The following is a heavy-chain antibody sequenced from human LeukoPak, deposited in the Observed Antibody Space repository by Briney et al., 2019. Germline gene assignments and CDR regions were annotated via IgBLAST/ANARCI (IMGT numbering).Heavy chain of an antibody. Sequence: ASVKVSCKASGYTFTSYGISWVRQAPGQGLEWMGWISAYNGNTNYAQKLQGRVTMTTDTSTSTAYMELRSLRSDDTAVYYCARVRSYYDSRSGSDAFDIWGQGTMVTVSS. CDR3: ARVRSYYDSRSGSDAFDI. CDR2: ISAYNGNT. CDR1: GYTFTSYG. J-gene: IGHJ3*02. D-gene: IGHD3-22*01. V-gene: IGHV1-18*01.